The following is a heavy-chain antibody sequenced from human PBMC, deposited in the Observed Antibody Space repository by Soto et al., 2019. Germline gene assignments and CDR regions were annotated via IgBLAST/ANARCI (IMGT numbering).Heavy chain of an antibody. D-gene: IGHD3-10*01. J-gene: IGHJ6*02. V-gene: IGHV1-46*01. CDR1: GYTFTSYY. CDR2: INPSGGST. CDR3: VRGLAGVSPNYGMDV. Sequence: QVQLVQSGAEVKKPGASVKVSCKASGYTFTSYYMHWVRQAPGQGLEWMGIINPSGGSTSYAQKVQGRVSRTVDTCTSTVYMELSSLRSEDTAVYYCVRGLAGVSPNYGMDVWGQGTTVTVSS.